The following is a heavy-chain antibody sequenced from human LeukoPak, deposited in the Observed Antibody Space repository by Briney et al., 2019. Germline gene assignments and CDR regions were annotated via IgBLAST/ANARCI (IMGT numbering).Heavy chain of an antibody. J-gene: IGHJ6*03. CDR3: ARDYCSGGSCYSFSYYYYMDV. V-gene: IGHV3-33*01. D-gene: IGHD2-15*01. CDR2: IWYDGSNE. Sequence: GGSLRLSCAASGFTFSSYSMHWVRQAPGKGLEWVTVIWYDGSNEYYADSVRGRFTISRDNSKNTLYLQMNSLSPEDTAVYYCARDYCSGGSCYSFSYYYYMDVWGKGTTVIVSS. CDR1: GFTFSSYS.